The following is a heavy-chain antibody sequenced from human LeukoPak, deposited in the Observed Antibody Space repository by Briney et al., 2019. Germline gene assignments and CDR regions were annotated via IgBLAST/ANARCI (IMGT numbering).Heavy chain of an antibody. CDR2: IYSGGST. V-gene: IGHV3-53*01. J-gene: IGHJ3*02. Sequence: PGGSLRLSCAASGFTDSSNYMSWVRQAPGKGLEWVSVIYSGGSTYYADSVKGRFTISRDNSKNTLYLQMNSLRAEDTAVYYCARGKYYYDSSGYRDAFDIWGQGTMVTVSS. D-gene: IGHD3-22*01. CDR1: GFTDSSNY. CDR3: ARGKYYYDSSGYRDAFDI.